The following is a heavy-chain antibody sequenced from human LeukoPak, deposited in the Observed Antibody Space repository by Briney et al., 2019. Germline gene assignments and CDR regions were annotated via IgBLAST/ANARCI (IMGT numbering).Heavy chain of an antibody. Sequence: ASVKVSCKASGYTFTSYAMNWVRQAPGQGLEWMEWINTNTGNPTYAQGFTGRFILSLDTSVSTAYLQISSLKAEDTAVYYCARGSGLAAAGTVGGYWGQGTLVTVSS. CDR3: ARGSGLAAAGTVGGY. V-gene: IGHV7-4-1*02. CDR2: INTNTGNP. J-gene: IGHJ4*02. CDR1: GYTFTSYA. D-gene: IGHD6-13*01.